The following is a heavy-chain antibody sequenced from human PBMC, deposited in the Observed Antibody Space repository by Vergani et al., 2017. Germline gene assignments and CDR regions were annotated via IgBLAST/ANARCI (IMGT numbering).Heavy chain of an antibody. Sequence: QVQLVESGGGVVQPGRSLRLSCAASGFTFSSYAMHWVRQAPGKGLEWVAVISYDGSNKYYADSVKGRFTISRDNSKNTLYLQMNSLRAEDTAVYYCAKPGELKDYWGQGTLVTVSS. J-gene: IGHJ4*02. D-gene: IGHD1-7*01. V-gene: IGHV3-30-3*02. CDR1: GFTFSSYA. CDR3: AKPGELKDY. CDR2: ISYDGSNK.